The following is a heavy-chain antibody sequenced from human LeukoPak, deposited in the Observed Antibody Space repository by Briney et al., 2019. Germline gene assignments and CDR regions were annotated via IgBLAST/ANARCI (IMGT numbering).Heavy chain of an antibody. J-gene: IGHJ4*02. CDR1: GFSFSSCA. CDR3: AKDVRGYNRPFDY. V-gene: IGHV3-23*01. D-gene: IGHD3-10*02. Sequence: GGSLRLSCAASGFSFSSCAMNWVRQAPGKGLECVSAISGSGSNTYYADSVKGRFTISRDNSKNTLYLQMNSLRAEDTALYYCAKDVRGYNRPFDYWGQGTLVTVFS. CDR2: ISGSGSNT.